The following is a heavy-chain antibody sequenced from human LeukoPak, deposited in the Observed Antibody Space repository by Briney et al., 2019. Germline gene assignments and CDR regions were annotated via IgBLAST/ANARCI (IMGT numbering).Heavy chain of an antibody. V-gene: IGHV3-23*01. J-gene: IGHJ5*02. CDR2: IDGSGHTT. CDR3: ARESIRSGSLKWFDP. D-gene: IGHD3-3*01. CDR1: GFTFTSHV. Sequence: GGSLRLSCAASGFTFTSHVMSWVRLTPGKELEWVSAIDGSGHTTYYADSVRGRFIISRDNSKKTLYLQMNSLRAEDTATYYCARESIRSGSLKWFDPWGQGTLVTVSS.